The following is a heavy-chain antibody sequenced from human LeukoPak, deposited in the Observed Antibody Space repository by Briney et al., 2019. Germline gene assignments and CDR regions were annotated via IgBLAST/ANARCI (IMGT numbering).Heavy chain of an antibody. V-gene: IGHV4-34*01. CDR1: GGSFSGYY. J-gene: IGHJ5*02. D-gene: IGHD3-10*01. CDR3: ARARMVRGVIITGWFDP. Sequence: SETLSLTCAVYGGSFSGYYWSWIRQPPGKGLEWIGEINHSGSTNYNPSLKSRVTISVDASKNQFSLKLSSVTAADTAVYYCARARMVRGVIITGWFDPWGQGTLVTVSS. CDR2: INHSGST.